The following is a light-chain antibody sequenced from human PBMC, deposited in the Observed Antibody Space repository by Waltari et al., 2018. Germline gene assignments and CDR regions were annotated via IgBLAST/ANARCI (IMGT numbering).Light chain of an antibody. CDR1: DSDVGAYNF. CDR3: SSYTTSNAPGV. J-gene: IGLJ1*01. CDR2: EVK. V-gene: IGLV2-14*01. Sequence: QSALTQPASVPGSPGQSITISCTGTDSDVGAYNFVSWYRQHPGKAPHLLIYEVKERPPGSSARLSGSKSDHTASLTISGLQADDEAVYYCSSYTTSNAPGVFGTGTKVTVL.